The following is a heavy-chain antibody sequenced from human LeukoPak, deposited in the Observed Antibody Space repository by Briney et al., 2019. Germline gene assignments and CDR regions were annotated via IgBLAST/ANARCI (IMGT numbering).Heavy chain of an antibody. CDR2: INNDGNST. D-gene: IGHD2-8*01. J-gene: IGHJ6*03. V-gene: IGHV3-74*01. Sequence: GGSLRLSCAASGFTFSNYWMHWVRQAPGKGLVGVSRINNDGNSTSFADSVKGRFAISRDNAKSTLFLQMNSLRAEDTAVYYCARGGVHGYNFYYYMDVWGKGTTVTVSS. CDR3: ARGGVHGYNFYYYMDV. CDR1: GFTFSNYW.